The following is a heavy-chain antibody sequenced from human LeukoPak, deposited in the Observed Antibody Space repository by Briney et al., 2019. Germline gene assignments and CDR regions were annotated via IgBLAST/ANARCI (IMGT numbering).Heavy chain of an antibody. V-gene: IGHV4-59*01. CDR1: GGSFSNYD. CDR3: ATRKLGNDY. Sequence: SETLSLTCTVSGGSFSNYDWSWIRQSPGKGLEWIGYIYYTETRYNPSLKSRVTVSADTSKNQFPLKLYSVTAADTAVYYCATRKLGNDYWGQGTLVTVSS. J-gene: IGHJ4*02. CDR2: IYYTET. D-gene: IGHD7-27*01.